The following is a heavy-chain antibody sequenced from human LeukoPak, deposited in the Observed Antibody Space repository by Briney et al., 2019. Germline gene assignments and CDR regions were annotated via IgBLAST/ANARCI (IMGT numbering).Heavy chain of an antibody. CDR1: GFTFSGYN. CDR3: ARGAYGGNSPMGY. Sequence: PGGSLRLSCAASGFTFSGYNIHWVRQAPGKGLEWVAFIQYDGTNKYYADSLKGRFTISRDNSKNTLYLQMNSLRAEDTAVYYCARGAYGGNSPMGYWGQGTLVTVSS. J-gene: IGHJ4*02. CDR2: IQYDGTNK. V-gene: IGHV3-30*02. D-gene: IGHD4-23*01.